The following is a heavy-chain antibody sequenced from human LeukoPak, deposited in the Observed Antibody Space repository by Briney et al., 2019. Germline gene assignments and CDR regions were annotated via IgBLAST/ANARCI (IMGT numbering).Heavy chain of an antibody. CDR1: GYTFTNFG. J-gene: IGHJ3*02. Sequence: ASVKVSCKASGYTFTNFGFSWVRQAPGQGLEWMGWISAYNGNTNYAQKFQGRVTMTTDTSTSTAYMELRSLRSDDTAVYYCARDTRAPYSGTFYSSINDAFAIWGQGTMVTVSS. V-gene: IGHV1-18*01. D-gene: IGHD1-26*01. CDR2: ISAYNGNT. CDR3: ARDTRAPYSGTFYSSINDAFAI.